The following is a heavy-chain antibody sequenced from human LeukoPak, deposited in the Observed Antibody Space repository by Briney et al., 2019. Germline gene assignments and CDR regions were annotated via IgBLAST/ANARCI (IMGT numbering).Heavy chain of an antibody. D-gene: IGHD2-21*02. V-gene: IGHV4-39*01. CDR3: VRRLASGDCHPLG. CDR2: MYKNVIT. CDR1: GGSISSTTCY. J-gene: IGHJ4*02. Sequence: SETLSLTCTVSGGSISSTTCYWGWVRQPPGKGLEWIGSMYKNVITYYNPSLESRVTISVDMSKSQFSLKLNSVTAADTAVYYCVRRLASGDCHPLGWGQGTLVTVSS.